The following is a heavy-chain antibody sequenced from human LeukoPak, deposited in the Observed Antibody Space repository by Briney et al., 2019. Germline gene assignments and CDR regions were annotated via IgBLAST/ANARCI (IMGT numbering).Heavy chain of an antibody. V-gene: IGHV3-49*03. CDR2: IRSKAYGGTT. D-gene: IGHD1-26*01. J-gene: IGHJ4*02. CDR3: TRDHSGSYLMGPEYDY. Sequence: RCLRFSCTASGFTFGDYAMSWFRQAPGKGLEWVGFIRSKAYGGTTEYAASVKGRFTISRDDSKSIAYLQMNSLKTEDTAVYYCTRDHSGSYLMGPEYDYWGQGTLVTVSS. CDR1: GFTFGDYA.